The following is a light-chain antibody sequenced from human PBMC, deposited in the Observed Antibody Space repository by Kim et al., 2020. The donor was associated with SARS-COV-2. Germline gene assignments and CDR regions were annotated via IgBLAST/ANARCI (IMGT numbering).Light chain of an antibody. CDR3: QQYDVYPRT. CDR2: TAS. CDR1: QGIANN. J-gene: IGKJ1*01. V-gene: IGKV1-16*01. Sequence: DTQMTQSPSSLSASVGDRVIITCRASQGIANNLAWFQQKPGKAPKSLIYTASTLETGVPSRFSGSGSGTDFILTISSLQPEEYGTYYCQQYDVYPRTFSQGTKVDIK.